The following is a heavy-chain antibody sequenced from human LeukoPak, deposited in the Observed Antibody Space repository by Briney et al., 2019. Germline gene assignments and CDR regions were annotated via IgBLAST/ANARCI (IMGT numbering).Heavy chain of an antibody. CDR2: VSYDGSNK. CDR3: AKGPRYCDSSGYRTHVFDY. D-gene: IGHD3-22*01. Sequence: GGSLRLSCAASGFTFSSYGMHWVRQAPGKGLEWVAVVSYDGSNKYYADSVKGRFTISRDNSKNTLYLQMNSLRAEDTAVYYCAKGPRYCDSSGYRTHVFDYWGQGTLVTVSS. CDR1: GFTFSSYG. J-gene: IGHJ4*02. V-gene: IGHV3-30*18.